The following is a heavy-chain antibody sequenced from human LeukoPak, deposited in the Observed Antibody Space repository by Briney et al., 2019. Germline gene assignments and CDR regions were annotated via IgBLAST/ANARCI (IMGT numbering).Heavy chain of an antibody. CDR3: TRDVGHSALAN. V-gene: IGHV3-33*01. Sequence: GGSLRLSCAASGFTFSNYGMHWVRQAPGKGPEWVAVIWHDGTNKYYADSVKGRFTISRDNSKNTLYLQMSSLRAEDTAVYYCTRDVGHSALANWGQGVLVTVSS. D-gene: IGHD5-18*01. J-gene: IGHJ4*02. CDR2: IWHDGTNK. CDR1: GFTFSNYG.